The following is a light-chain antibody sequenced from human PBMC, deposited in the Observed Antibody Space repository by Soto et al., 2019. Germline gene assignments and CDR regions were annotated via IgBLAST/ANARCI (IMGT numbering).Light chain of an antibody. J-gene: IGLJ2*01. CDR2: EVS. Sequence: QSALTQPPSVSGSPGQSVTISCTGTSSDVGSYNRVSWYQQPPGTAPKLMIYEVSNRPSGVPDRFSGSKSGNTASLTISGLQADDEADYYCSSYTSSSTLVVFGGGTKLTVL. CDR1: SSDVGSYNR. CDR3: SSYTSSSTLVV. V-gene: IGLV2-18*02.